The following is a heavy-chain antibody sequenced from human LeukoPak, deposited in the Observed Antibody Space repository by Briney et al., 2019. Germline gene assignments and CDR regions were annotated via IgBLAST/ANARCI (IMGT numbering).Heavy chain of an antibody. CDR2: IYYSGST. D-gene: IGHD5-24*01. J-gene: IGHJ5*02. Sequence: PSETLSLTCTVSGGSISSYYWSWIRQPPGKGLECIGYIYYSGSTNYNPSLKSRVTISVDTSKNQFSLKLSSVTAADTAVYYCVRRGERWLQWNWFDPWGQGTLVTVSS. V-gene: IGHV4-59*01. CDR3: VRRGERWLQWNWFDP. CDR1: GGSISSYY.